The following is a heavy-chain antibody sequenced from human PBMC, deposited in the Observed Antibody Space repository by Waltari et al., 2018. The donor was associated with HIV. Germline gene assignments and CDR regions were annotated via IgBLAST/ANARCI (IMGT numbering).Heavy chain of an antibody. Sequence: QVQLQQWGAGLLKPSETLSLPCAVYGWSFSGYYWSWIRKPPGKGLEWIGEINHSGSTNYNPSLKSRVTISVDTSKNQFSLKLSSVTAADTAVYYCARGTTVTTDWLDAFDIWGQGTMVTVSS. CDR2: INHSGST. CDR1: GWSFSGYY. CDR3: ARGTTVTTDWLDAFDI. J-gene: IGHJ3*02. V-gene: IGHV4-34*01. D-gene: IGHD4-17*01.